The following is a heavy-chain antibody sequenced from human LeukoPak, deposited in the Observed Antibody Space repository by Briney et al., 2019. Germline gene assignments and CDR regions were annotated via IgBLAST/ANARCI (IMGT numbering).Heavy chain of an antibody. CDR2: INPNSGGT. D-gene: IGHD1-20*01. CDR1: GYTFTGYY. V-gene: IGHV1-2*06. J-gene: IGHJ4*02. CDR3: ARGLRYNWNRQGVDY. Sequence: ASVKVSCKASGYTFTGYYMHWVRQARGQGLEWMGRINPNSGGTNYAQKFQGRVTMTRDTSISTAYMELSRLRSDDTAVYYCARGLRYNWNRQGVDYWGQGTLVTVSS.